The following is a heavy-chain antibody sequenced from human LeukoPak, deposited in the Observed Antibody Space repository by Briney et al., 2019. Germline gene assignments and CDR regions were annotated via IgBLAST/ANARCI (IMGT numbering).Heavy chain of an antibody. CDR3: FLDGYDNDY. Sequence: GASVKVSCKASGYAFTGYDFNWVRQATGQGLEWMGWMNPNSGNTGYAQKFQGRVTMTRNTSITTAYMELSSLRSEDTAVYYCFLDGYDNDYWGQGTLVTVSS. D-gene: IGHD5-12*01. J-gene: IGHJ4*02. CDR2: MNPNSGNT. V-gene: IGHV1-8*01. CDR1: GYAFTGYD.